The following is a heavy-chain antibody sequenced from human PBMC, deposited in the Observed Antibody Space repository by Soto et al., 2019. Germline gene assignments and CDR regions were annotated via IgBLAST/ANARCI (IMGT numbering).Heavy chain of an antibody. CDR3: ARLDIVVVPAAINYYYYYMDV. CDR2: ISSSGSTI. CDR1: GFTFSDYY. Sequence: QVQLVESGGGLVKPGGSLRLSCAASGFTFSDYYMSWIRQAPGKGLERVSYISSSGSTIYYADSVKGRFTISRDNAKNSLYLQMNSLRAEDTAVYYCARLDIVVVPAAINYYYYYMDVWGKGTTVTVSS. V-gene: IGHV3-11*01. J-gene: IGHJ6*03. D-gene: IGHD2-2*01.